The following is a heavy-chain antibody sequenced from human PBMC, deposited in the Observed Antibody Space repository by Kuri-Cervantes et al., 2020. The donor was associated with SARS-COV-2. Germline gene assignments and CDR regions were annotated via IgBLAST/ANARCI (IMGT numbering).Heavy chain of an antibody. J-gene: IGHJ4*02. V-gene: IGHV3-21*01. D-gene: IGHD3-3*01. CDR1: GFTFSSYS. CDR3: ARDWGQSRYDFWSGYALGY. Sequence: ETLSLTCAASGFTFSSYSMNWVRQAPGKGLEWVSSISSSSSYIYYADSVKGRFTISRDNAKNSLYLQMNSLRAEDTAVYYCARDWGQSRYDFWSGYALGYWGQGTLVTVSS. CDR2: ISSSSSYI.